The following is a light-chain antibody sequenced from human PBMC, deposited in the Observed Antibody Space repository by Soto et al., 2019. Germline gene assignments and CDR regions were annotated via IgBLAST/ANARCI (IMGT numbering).Light chain of an antibody. J-gene: IGKJ4*01. CDR1: QSVNNN. Sequence: EIVMTQSPATLSVSPGERATLSCRASQSVNNNLAWYQQKPGQAPRLLIYGASTRATGIPATFSGSGSGTEFTLTISSLQSEDFAVYYCPQYNDWPLTFGGGTKVEIK. CDR2: GAS. V-gene: IGKV3-15*01. CDR3: PQYNDWPLT.